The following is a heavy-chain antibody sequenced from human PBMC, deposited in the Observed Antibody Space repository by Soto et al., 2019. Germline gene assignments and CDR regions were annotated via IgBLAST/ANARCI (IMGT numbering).Heavy chain of an antibody. J-gene: IGHJ3*01. CDR3: ARDVGSQGV. CDR1: GFTFSRYG. V-gene: IGHV3-33*01. D-gene: IGHD2-15*01. Sequence: QVQLVESGGGVVQPGRSLRLSCAASGFTFSRYGMHWDRQAPGKGLEWVAVIWYAGSTEYYADSVKGRFTISRDNSKNTVYLQMNSLRVEDTAVYYCARDVGSQGVWGQGTMVTVSS. CDR2: IWYAGSTE.